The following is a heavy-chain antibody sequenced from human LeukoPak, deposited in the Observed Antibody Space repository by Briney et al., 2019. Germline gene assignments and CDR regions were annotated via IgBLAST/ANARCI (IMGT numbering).Heavy chain of an antibody. D-gene: IGHD3-10*02. CDR2: IKQDGSEK. CDR1: GFTFSSYW. V-gene: IGHV3-7*01. Sequence: PGGSLRLSCAASGFTFSSYWMSWVRQAPGKGLEWVANIKQDGSEKYYVDSVKGRFTISRDNAKNTLYLQMNSLRAEDTAVYYYAREGHASVRGVIFDWFVPWGQGTLVTVSS. J-gene: IGHJ5*02. CDR3: AREGHASVRGVIFDWFVP.